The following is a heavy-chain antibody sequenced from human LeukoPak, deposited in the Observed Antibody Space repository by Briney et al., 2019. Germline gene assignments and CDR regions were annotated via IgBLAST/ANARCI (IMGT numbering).Heavy chain of an antibody. CDR3: ARDVDSNYENYYFDY. Sequence: SVNLSCNASGSTFSSYTISWVRQAPGQGLEWVGRIIPILGIANYAQKFQARVTITADKSTSTAYMELSSLRSEDTAVYYCARDVDSNYENYYFDYWGQGTLVTVSS. CDR1: GSTFSSYT. CDR2: IIPILGIA. V-gene: IGHV1-69*04. J-gene: IGHJ4*02. D-gene: IGHD4-11*01.